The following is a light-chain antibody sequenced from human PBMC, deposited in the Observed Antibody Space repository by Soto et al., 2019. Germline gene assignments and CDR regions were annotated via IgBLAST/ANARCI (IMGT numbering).Light chain of an antibody. Sequence: EIVLTQSPATLSLSPGERATLSCGASQSVSSYLAWYQQKPGQAPRLLIYDASNRATGIPARFSGSGSGTDFTLTISRLEPEDFAVYYCQQYGSSLWTFGQGTKV. CDR3: QQYGSSLWT. CDR1: QSVSSY. V-gene: IGKV3D-20*01. J-gene: IGKJ1*01. CDR2: DAS.